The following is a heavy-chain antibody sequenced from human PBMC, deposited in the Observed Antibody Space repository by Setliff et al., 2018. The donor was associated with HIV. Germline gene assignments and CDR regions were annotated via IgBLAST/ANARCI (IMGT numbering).Heavy chain of an antibody. CDR2: TTNKADSYNT. V-gene: IGHV3-72*01. D-gene: IGHD6-19*01. J-gene: IGHJ3*01. Sequence: GGSLRLSCAASGFTFSDHYMDWVRQAPGKGLEWVGRTTNKADSYNTNYAASVKGRFTIARDDSKKSLYLQMNSLKIEDTAVYYCAGGYLSGWSATAANWGQGQWSPSPQ. CDR1: GFTFSDHY. CDR3: AGGYLSGWSATAAN.